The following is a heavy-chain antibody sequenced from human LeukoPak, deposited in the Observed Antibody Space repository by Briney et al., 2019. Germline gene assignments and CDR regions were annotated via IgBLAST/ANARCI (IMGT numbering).Heavy chain of an antibody. D-gene: IGHD3-22*01. CDR2: INPSGGST. V-gene: IGHV1-46*01. Sequence: ASVKVSCKASGYTFTSYYMHWVRQAPGQGLEWMGIINPSGGSTSYAQKFQGRVTMTRDTSTSTVYMELSSLRSEDTAVYYCARVGGDYYDSSGSFDYWGQGTLVTVSS. CDR3: ARVGGDYYDSSGSFDY. J-gene: IGHJ4*02. CDR1: GYTFTSYY.